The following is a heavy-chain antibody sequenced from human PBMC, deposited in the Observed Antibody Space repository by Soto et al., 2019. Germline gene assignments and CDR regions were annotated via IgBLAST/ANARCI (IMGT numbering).Heavy chain of an antibody. CDR1: GFRFSNYA. D-gene: IGHD1-26*01. J-gene: IGHJ2*01. CDR2: ISGSSSNI. V-gene: IGHV3-48*01. Sequence: EVQLVESGGGLVQPGGSLRLSCAASGFRFSNYAMDWVRQAPGKGLEWVSYISGSSSNIRYADSVKGRFTISRDNAKSSVYLQMNSLRADDTAVYYCARDPSRGSDWARYFDVWGRGTLVTVSS. CDR3: ARDPSRGSDWARYFDV.